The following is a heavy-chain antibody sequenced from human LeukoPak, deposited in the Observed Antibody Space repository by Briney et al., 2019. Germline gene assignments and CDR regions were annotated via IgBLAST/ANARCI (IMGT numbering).Heavy chain of an antibody. CDR3: ARVRGYSGYGADY. D-gene: IGHD5-12*01. CDR1: GFTFSSYG. J-gene: IGHJ4*02. Sequence: GGSLRLSCAASGFTFSSYGMHWVRQAPGKGLEWVAVIWYDGSNKYYADSVKGRFAISRDNSKNTLYLQMNSLRAEDTAVYYCARVRGYSGYGADYWGQGTLVTVSS. V-gene: IGHV3-33*01. CDR2: IWYDGSNK.